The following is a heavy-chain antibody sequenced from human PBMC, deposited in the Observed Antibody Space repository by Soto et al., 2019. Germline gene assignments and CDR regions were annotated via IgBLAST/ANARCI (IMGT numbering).Heavy chain of an antibody. V-gene: IGHV3-48*02. CDR3: ARSTLVTGNFDY. CDR2: ISSSSSSI. Sequence: PGGSLRLSCAASGFTFSSYSMNWVRQAPGKGLEWVSYISSSSSSIYYADSVKGRFTISRDNAKNSLYLQMNSLRDEDTAVFYCARSTLVTGNFDYWGQGALVTSPQ. D-gene: IGHD3-10*01. J-gene: IGHJ4*02. CDR1: GFTFSSYS.